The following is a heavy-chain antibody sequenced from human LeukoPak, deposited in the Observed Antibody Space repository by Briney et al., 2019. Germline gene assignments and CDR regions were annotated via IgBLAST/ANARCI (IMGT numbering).Heavy chain of an antibody. CDR3: AREVVPAAPGWFDP. Sequence: DPSETLSLTCTVSGGSISSYYWSWIRQHPGKGLDWIGYIYYSGSTYYNPSLKSRVTISVDTSKNQFSLKLSSVTAADTAVYYCAREVVPAAPGWFDPWGQGTLVTVSS. CDR1: GGSISSYY. V-gene: IGHV4-59*06. CDR2: IYYSGST. J-gene: IGHJ5*02. D-gene: IGHD2-2*01.